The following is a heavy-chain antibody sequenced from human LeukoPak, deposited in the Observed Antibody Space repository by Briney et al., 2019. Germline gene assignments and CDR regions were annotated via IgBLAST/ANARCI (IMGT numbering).Heavy chain of an antibody. D-gene: IGHD3-3*01. CDR1: GYTLTELS. CDR2: FDPEDGET. V-gene: IGHV1-24*01. Sequence: ASVKVSCKVSGYTLTELSMHWVRQAPGKGLEGMGGFDPEDGETIYAQKFQGRVTMTEDTSTDTAYMELSSLRSEDTAVYYCATLGEYYDFWSGYFRDYWGQGTLVTVSS. J-gene: IGHJ4*02. CDR3: ATLGEYYDFWSGYFRDY.